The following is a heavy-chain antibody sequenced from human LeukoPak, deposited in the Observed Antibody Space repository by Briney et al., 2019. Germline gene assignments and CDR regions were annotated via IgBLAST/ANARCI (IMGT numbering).Heavy chain of an antibody. J-gene: IGHJ3*02. D-gene: IGHD3-3*01. Sequence: SETLSLTCAVYGGSFSGYYWSWIRQPPGKGLEWIGEINHSGSTNYNPSLKSRVTISVDTSKNQFSLKLSSVTAADTAVYYCARHEWDEYYDFWSGSLRAFDIWGQGTMVTVSS. CDR2: INHSGST. CDR3: ARHEWDEYYDFWSGSLRAFDI. CDR1: GGSFSGYY. V-gene: IGHV4-34*01.